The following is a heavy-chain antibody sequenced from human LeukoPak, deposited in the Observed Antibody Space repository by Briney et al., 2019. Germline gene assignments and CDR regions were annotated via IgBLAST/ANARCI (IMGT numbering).Heavy chain of an antibody. D-gene: IGHD3-22*01. CDR2: IIPILGIA. J-gene: IGHJ4*02. Sequence: SVKVSRKASGGTFSSYAISWVRQAPGQGLEWMGRIIPILGIANYAQKFQGRVTITADKSTSTAYMELSSLRSEDTAVYYCAITYYYDSSGYPLDYWGQGTLVTVSS. CDR3: AITYYYDSSGYPLDY. CDR1: GGTFSSYA. V-gene: IGHV1-69*04.